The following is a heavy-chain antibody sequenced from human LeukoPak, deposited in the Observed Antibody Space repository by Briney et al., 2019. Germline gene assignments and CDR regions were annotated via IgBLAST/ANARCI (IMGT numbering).Heavy chain of an antibody. CDR3: ARDGVVTAIQDY. CDR1: GGSISSYY. V-gene: IGHV4-4*07. D-gene: IGHD2-21*02. Sequence: QSSETLSLTCTVSGGSISSYYWSWIRQPAGKGLEWIGRIYTSGSTNYNPSLKSRVTISVDTSRNQFSLKLSSVTAADTAVYYCARDGVVTAIQDYWGQGTLVTVSS. CDR2: IYTSGST. J-gene: IGHJ4*02.